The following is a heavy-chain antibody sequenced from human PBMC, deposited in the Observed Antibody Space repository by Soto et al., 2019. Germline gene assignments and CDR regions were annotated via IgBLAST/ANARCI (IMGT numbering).Heavy chain of an antibody. CDR3: AKDFPRSGYGWSYYYGMDV. D-gene: IGHD5-12*01. CDR2: ISYDGSNK. CDR1: GFTFSSYG. J-gene: IGHJ6*02. V-gene: IGHV3-30*18. Sequence: PGGSLRLSCAASGFTFSSYGMHWVRQAPGKGLEWVAVISYDGSNKYYADSVKGRFTISRDNSKNTLYLQMNSLRAEDTAVYYCAKDFPRSGYGWSYYYGMDVWGQGTTVTVS.